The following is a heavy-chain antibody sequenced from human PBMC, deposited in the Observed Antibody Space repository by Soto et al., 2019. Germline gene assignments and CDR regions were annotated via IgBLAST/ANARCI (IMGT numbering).Heavy chain of an antibody. CDR3: ARGEQYSGRIFDY. Sequence: SQTLSLTCAITGDSVSSNSAGWSWVRQSPSRGLEWLGRTYYRSEWYYEYAVSVRGRITTNPDTSKNQYSLQLNSVTPEDTAVYFCARGEQYSGRIFDYWGQGTLVTVSS. CDR2: TYYRSEWYY. D-gene: IGHD1-26*01. J-gene: IGHJ4*01. V-gene: IGHV6-1*01. CDR1: GDSVSSNSAG.